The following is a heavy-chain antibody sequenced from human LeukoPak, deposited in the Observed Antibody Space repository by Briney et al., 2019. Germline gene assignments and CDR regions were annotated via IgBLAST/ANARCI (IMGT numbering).Heavy chain of an antibody. CDR3: ARESSGGSGYLVCFQH. CDR1: GYTFTRYY. J-gene: IGHJ1*01. D-gene: IGHD2-15*01. V-gene: IGHV1-46*01. Sequence: GASVKVSCKASGYTFTRYYMHWVRQAPGQGLEWMGIINPSCGSTSYAQKFQGRVTMTRDTSTSTVYMELSSLRSEDTAVYYCARESSGGSGYLVCFQHWGQGTLVTVSS. CDR2: INPSCGST.